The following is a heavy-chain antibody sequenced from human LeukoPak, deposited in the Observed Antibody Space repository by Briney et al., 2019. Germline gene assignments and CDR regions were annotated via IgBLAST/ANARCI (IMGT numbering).Heavy chain of an antibody. J-gene: IGHJ3*02. CDR1: GFTFSSYA. CDR2: ISYDGSNK. D-gene: IGHD3-22*01. CDR3: ARDLPYYYDSSGYRAFDI. Sequence: GGSLRLSCAASGFTFSSYAMHWVRQAPGKGLEWVAVISYDGSNKYYADSVKGRFTISRDNSKNTLYLQMNSLRAEDTAVYYCARDLPYYYDSSGYRAFDIWGQGTMVTVSS. V-gene: IGHV3-30*04.